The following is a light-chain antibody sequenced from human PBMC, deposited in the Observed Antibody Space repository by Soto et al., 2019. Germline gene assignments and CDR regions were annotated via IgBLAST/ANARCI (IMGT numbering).Light chain of an antibody. Sequence: EIVMTQSPATLSVSPGETATLSCRASQSVSYNLAWYQQKPGQGPRLLIYGAFTRATGIPARFSGSGSGTECTLTISSLQSEDFAVYYCQQYKNWPPLTFGGGTTVEIK. CDR3: QQYKNWPPLT. CDR2: GAF. CDR1: QSVSYN. J-gene: IGKJ4*01. V-gene: IGKV3-15*01.